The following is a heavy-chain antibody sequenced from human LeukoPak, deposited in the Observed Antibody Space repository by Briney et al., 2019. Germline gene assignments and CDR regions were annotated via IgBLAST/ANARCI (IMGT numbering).Heavy chain of an antibody. V-gene: IGHV3-66*01. CDR2: IYSGGST. CDR3: ARDVTAMVREGDAFDI. Sequence: GGSLRLSCAASGFTVSSNYMSWVRQAPGKGLEWVSVIYSGGSTYYADSVNGRFTVSRDNSKNTLYLQMNSLRAEDTAVYYCARDVTAMVREGDAFDIWGQGTMVTVSS. J-gene: IGHJ3*02. CDR1: GFTVSSNY. D-gene: IGHD3-10*01.